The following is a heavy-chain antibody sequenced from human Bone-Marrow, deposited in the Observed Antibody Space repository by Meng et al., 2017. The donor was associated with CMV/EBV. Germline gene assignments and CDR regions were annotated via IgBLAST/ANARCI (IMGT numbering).Heavy chain of an antibody. CDR1: GFTFSSYW. V-gene: IGHV3-74*01. J-gene: IGHJ4*02. CDR3: ATTGGFSPGIAAAGTLDY. Sequence: GESLKISCAASGFTFSSYWIYWVRQAPGKGLVWVARFNSDGNTTNYADSVKGRFTMSRDNSKNTLHLQMNSLRAEDTAVYYCATTGGFSPGIAAAGTLDYWGQGTLVTVSS. CDR2: FNSDGNTT. D-gene: IGHD6-13*01.